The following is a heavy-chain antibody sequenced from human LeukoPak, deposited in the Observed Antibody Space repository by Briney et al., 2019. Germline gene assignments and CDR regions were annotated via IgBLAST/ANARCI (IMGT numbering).Heavy chain of an antibody. D-gene: IGHD2-15*01. J-gene: IGHJ4*02. V-gene: IGHV3-48*04. CDR3: ARSDCSGGSCYAH. Sequence: QPGGSLRLSCAASGFTFSDCNMNWVRQAPGKGLEWVSYISSGSSTIYYADSVKGRFTISRDNAKNSPYLQMNSLRAEDTAVYYCARSDCSGGSCYAHWGQGTLVTVSS. CDR1: GFTFSDCN. CDR2: ISSGSSTI.